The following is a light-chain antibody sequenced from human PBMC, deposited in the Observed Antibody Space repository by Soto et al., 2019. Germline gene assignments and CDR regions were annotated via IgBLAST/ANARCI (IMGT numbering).Light chain of an antibody. CDR1: QSVSSY. J-gene: IGKJ4*01. Sequence: EILLTQSPATLSLSPGERATLSCRASQSVSSYLAWYQQKPGQAPRLLIYDASSRATGIPARFSGSGSGTDFTLTITSLETEDYAVYYCQQRSSWPSLTFGGGTKVDIK. V-gene: IGKV3-11*01. CDR2: DAS. CDR3: QQRSSWPSLT.